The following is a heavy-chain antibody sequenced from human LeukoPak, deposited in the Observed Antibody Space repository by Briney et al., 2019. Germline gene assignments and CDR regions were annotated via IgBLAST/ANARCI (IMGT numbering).Heavy chain of an antibody. CDR3: ARHNGGSYLFAYDV. D-gene: IGHD3-16*01. J-gene: IGHJ3*01. V-gene: IGHV4-39*01. Sequence: PSETLSLTCTVSDGSISSSSYYWGWIRQPPGKGLEWIGSLFYSGTTYYNPSLKSRVTIFVDTSKNQFSLKLSSVTAADTADYYCARHNGGSYLFAYDVWGQGTMVTVSS. CDR1: DGSISSSSYY. CDR2: LFYSGTT.